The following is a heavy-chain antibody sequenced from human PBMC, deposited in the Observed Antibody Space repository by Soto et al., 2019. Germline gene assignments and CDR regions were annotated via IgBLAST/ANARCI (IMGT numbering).Heavy chain of an antibody. V-gene: IGHV3-13*01. Sequence: GGSLRLSCAASGFTFSNYDMHWVRQVTGKGLERVSGITTAGDTYYPGSVKGRFTISREKAKNTLYLQMNSLRAEDTAVYYCARAGTIFVPYGMDVWGQGTTVTVSS. J-gene: IGHJ6*02. CDR2: ITTAGDT. CDR1: GFTFSNYD. D-gene: IGHD3-3*01. CDR3: ARAGTIFVPYGMDV.